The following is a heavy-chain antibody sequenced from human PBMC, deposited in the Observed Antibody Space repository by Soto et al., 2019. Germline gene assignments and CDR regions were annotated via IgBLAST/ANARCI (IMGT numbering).Heavy chain of an antibody. CDR1: GGSISSGDYY. D-gene: IGHD3-10*01. J-gene: IGHJ3*02. V-gene: IGHV4-30-4*01. CDR2: IYYSGST. CDR3: ARGGYYGSGSPAAFDI. Sequence: SETLSLTCTVSGGSISSGDYYWSWIRQPPGKGLEWIGCIYYSGSTYYNPSLKSRVTISVDTSKNQFSLKLSSVTAADTAVYYCARGGYYGSGSPAAFDIWGQGTMVTVSS.